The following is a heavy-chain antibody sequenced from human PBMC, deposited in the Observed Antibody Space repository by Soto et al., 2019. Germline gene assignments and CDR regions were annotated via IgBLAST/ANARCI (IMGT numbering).Heavy chain of an antibody. Sequence: GGSLRLSCAASGFTFSSYSMNWVRQAPGKGLEWVSYISSSSSTIYYADSVKGRFTISRDNAKNSLYLQMNSLRAEDTAVYYCARDRSGVATVGNGDYPNYYYYYYMDVWGKGTTVTVSS. D-gene: IGHD4-17*01. CDR1: GFTFSSYS. CDR3: ARDRSGVATVGNGDYPNYYYYYYMDV. V-gene: IGHV3-48*01. J-gene: IGHJ6*03. CDR2: ISSSSSTI.